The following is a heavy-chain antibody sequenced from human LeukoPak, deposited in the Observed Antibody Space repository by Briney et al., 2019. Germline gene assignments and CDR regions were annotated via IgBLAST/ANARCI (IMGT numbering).Heavy chain of an antibody. V-gene: IGHV1-69*01. CDR3: ARWTGLNYDFWSGRNWFDP. J-gene: IGHJ5*02. CDR1: GGTFSSYA. CDR2: IIPIFGTA. Sequence: GSSVKVSCKASGGTFSSYAISWVRQAPGQGLELMGGIIPIFGTANYAQKFQGRITITADESTSTAYMELSSLRSEDTAVYYCARWTGLNYDFWSGRNWFDPWGQGTLVTVSS. D-gene: IGHD3-3*01.